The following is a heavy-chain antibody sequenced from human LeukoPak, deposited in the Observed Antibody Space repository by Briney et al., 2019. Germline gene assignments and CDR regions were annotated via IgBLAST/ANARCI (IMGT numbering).Heavy chain of an antibody. D-gene: IGHD5-12*01. CDR2: IYTSGST. CDR1: GGSISSYY. V-gene: IGHV4-4*07. J-gene: IGHJ4*02. CDR3: ARDGGYSGYDYLAVGYYFDY. Sequence: SETLSLTCTVSGGSISSYYVSCIRQPAWKGLECIGRIYTSGSTTYNPSLKSRVTMSVDTSKNQFSLKLSSVTAADTAVYYCARDGGYSGYDYLAVGYYFDYWGQGTLVTVSS.